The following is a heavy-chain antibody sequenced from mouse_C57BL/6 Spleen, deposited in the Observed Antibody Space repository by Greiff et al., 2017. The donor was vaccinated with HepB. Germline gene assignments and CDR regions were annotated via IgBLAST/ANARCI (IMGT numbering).Heavy chain of an antibody. J-gene: IGHJ2*01. CDR1: GFTFSDYG. CDR3: ARGYDYDLDY. D-gene: IGHD2-4*01. CDR2: ISSGSSTI. V-gene: IGHV5-17*01. Sequence: EVKPMESGGGLVKPGGSLKLSCAASGFTFSDYGMHWVRQAPEKGLEWVAYISSGSSTIYYADTVKGRLTISRDNAKNTLFLQMTSLRSEDTAMYYCARGYDYDLDYWGQGTTLTVSS.